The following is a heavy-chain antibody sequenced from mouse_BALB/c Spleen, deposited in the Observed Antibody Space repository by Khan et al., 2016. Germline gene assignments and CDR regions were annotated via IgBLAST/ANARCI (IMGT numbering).Heavy chain of an antibody. D-gene: IGHD1-1*01. CDR2: INTYSGES. J-gene: IGHJ1*01. CDR3: ARYRYYYGSSRYFDV. V-gene: IGHV9-3-1*01. CDR1: GYTFTNYG. Sequence: QIQLVQSGPELKKPGKTVKISCKASGYTFTNYGMNWVKQAPGKGLKWMGWINTYSGESTYADDFKGRFAFSLETSANTAYLQINNPKNEYTATYFCARYRYYYGSSRYFDVWGAGTTVTVSS.